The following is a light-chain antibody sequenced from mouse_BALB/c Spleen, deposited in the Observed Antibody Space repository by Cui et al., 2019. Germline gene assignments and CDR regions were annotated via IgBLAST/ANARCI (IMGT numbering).Light chain of an antibody. V-gene: IGKV14-100*01. Sequence: DILMTQSPSSMSVSLGDTVSITCHASQGISSTIGWLQQKPGKSFKGLIYHGTNLEDGVPSRFSGSGSGADYSLTISSLESEDFADYYCVQYAQFPWTFGGGTKLEIK. CDR3: VQYAQFPWT. CDR2: HGT. CDR1: QGISST. J-gene: IGKJ1*01.